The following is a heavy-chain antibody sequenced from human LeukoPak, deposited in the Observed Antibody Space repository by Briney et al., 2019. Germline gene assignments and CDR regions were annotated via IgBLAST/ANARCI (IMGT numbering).Heavy chain of an antibody. CDR1: GFTVSSNY. J-gene: IGHJ4*02. CDR3: ARASRLYGSGSYYDY. Sequence: PGGFLRLSCAASGFTVSSNYMSWVRQAPGKGLEWVSVIYSGGSTYYADSVKGRFTISRDNSKNTLYLQMNSLRAEDTAVYYCARASRLYGSGSYYDYWGQGTLVTVSS. V-gene: IGHV3-53*01. CDR2: IYSGGST. D-gene: IGHD3-10*01.